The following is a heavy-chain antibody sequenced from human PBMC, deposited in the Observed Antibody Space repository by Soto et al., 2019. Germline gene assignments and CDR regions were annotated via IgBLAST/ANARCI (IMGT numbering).Heavy chain of an antibody. Sequence: EVQLVESGGGLVQPGGSLRLSCAASGFTFSDHYTDWVRQAPGKGLEWVGRIRNKANSDTTEYAASVKGRFTISRDVSENSLFLQMNSLKTEVTAVYYCVRATYSSGWHTDYWGQGTLVTVSS. CDR2: IRNKANSDTT. J-gene: IGHJ4*02. D-gene: IGHD6-19*01. CDR1: GFTFSDHY. CDR3: VRATYSSGWHTDY. V-gene: IGHV3-72*01.